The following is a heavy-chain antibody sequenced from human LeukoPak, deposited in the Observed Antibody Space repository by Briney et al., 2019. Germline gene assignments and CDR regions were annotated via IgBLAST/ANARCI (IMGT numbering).Heavy chain of an antibody. V-gene: IGHV3-30-3*01. CDR2: ISYDGSNK. J-gene: IGHJ4*02. CDR3: ARERRWLLDY. D-gene: IGHD5-24*01. Sequence: SCKASGYTFTGYHMHWVRQAPGKGLEWVAVISYDGSNKYYADSVKGRFTISRDNSKNTLYLQMNSLRAEDTAVYYCARERRWLLDYWGQGTLVTVSS. CDR1: GYTFTGYH.